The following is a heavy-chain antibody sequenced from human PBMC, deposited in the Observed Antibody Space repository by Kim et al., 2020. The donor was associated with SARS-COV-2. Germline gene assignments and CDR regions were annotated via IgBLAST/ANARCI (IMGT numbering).Heavy chain of an antibody. Sequence: GGSLRLSCAASGFTFINAWMNWVRQAPGKGLEWVGRIKSKTDGGTTDYAAPVKGRFTISRDDSKDTLFLQMTSLVTDDTAVYYCTTVFGTYIRGFFDYWGQGTMVTVSS. D-gene: IGHD1-26*01. V-gene: IGHV3-15*01. CDR2: IKSKTDGGTT. CDR3: TTVFGTYIRGFFDY. J-gene: IGHJ4*02. CDR1: GFTFINAW.